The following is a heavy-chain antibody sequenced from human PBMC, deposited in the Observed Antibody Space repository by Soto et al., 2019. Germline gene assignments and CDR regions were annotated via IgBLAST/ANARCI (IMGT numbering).Heavy chain of an antibody. J-gene: IGHJ4*02. CDR2: IRGYNGDT. CDR3: ARGRHRNPDY. Sequence: QVQLVQSGGEVKKPGASVRVSCKTSGYTFINFGITWVRQAPGQGLEWVGKIRGYNGDTNYAPKLQGGVTMTTDTSTSTAYLELRTLRSDDTAVYYCARGRHRNPDYWGQGTLVTVSS. V-gene: IGHV1-18*04. CDR1: GYTFINFG. D-gene: IGHD4-4*01.